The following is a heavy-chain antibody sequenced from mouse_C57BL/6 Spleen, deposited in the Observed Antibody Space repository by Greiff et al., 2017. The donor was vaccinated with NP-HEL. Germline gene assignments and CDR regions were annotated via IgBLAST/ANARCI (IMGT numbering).Heavy chain of an antibody. CDR3: ARERNYGSRNYAMDY. V-gene: IGHV1-63*01. D-gene: IGHD1-1*01. CDR2: IYPGGGYT. CDR1: GYTFTNYW. Sequence: VQLVESGAELVRPGTSVKMSCKASGYTFTNYWIGWAKQRPGHGLEWIGDIYPGGGYTNYNEKFKGKATLTADKSSSTAYMQFSSLTSEDSAIYYCARERNYGSRNYAMDYWGQGTSVTVSS. J-gene: IGHJ4*01.